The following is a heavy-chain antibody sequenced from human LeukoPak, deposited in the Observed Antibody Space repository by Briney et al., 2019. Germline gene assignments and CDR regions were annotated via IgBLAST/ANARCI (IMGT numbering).Heavy chain of an antibody. J-gene: IGHJ5*02. CDR3: ARVTGSSWLEGIDP. V-gene: IGHV3-21*01. CDR2: ISSSSSYI. Sequence: GGSLRLSCAASGFTFSTYSMNWVRQAPGKGLEWVSSISSSSSYIYYADSVKGRFTNSRDNAKNSLYLQMNSLRAEDTAVYYCARVTGSSWLEGIDPWGQGTLVTVSS. D-gene: IGHD6-13*01. CDR1: GFTFSTYS.